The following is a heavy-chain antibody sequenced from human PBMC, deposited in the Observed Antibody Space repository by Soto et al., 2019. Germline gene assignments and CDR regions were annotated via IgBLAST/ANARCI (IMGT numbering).Heavy chain of an antibody. J-gene: IGHJ6*02. D-gene: IGHD3-3*01. V-gene: IGHV1-2*04. Sequence: GASGKVSCKASGYTFTGYYMHWVRQAPGQGLEWMGWINPNSGGTNYAQKFQGWVTMTRDTSISTAYMELSRLRFDDTAVYYCARDSNYDFWSGWGQNYYYYGMDVWGQGTTVTVSS. CDR3: ARDSNYDFWSGWGQNYYYYGMDV. CDR2: INPNSGGT. CDR1: GYTFTGYY.